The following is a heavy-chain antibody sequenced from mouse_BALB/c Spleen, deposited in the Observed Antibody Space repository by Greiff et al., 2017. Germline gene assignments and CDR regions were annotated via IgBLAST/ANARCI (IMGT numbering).Heavy chain of an antibody. CDR3: ARDYGNGDYFDY. CDR1: GYAFTNYL. Sequence: VQLQQSGAELVRPGTSVKVSCKASGYAFTNYLIEWVKQRPGQGLEWIGVINPGSGGTNYNEKFKGKATLTADKSSSTAYMQLSSLTSDDSAVYFCARDYGNGDYFDYWGQGTTLTVSS. V-gene: IGHV1-54*01. J-gene: IGHJ2*01. CDR2: INPGSGGT. D-gene: IGHD2-1*01.